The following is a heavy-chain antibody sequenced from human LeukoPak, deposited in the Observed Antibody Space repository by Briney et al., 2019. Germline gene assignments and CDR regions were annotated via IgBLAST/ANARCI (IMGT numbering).Heavy chain of an antibody. CDR3: ARGYLSIAAAMGY. J-gene: IGHJ4*02. Sequence: SVKVSCKASGGTFSSYAISWVRQAPGQGLEWMGRIIPILGIANYAQKFQGRVTMTRNTSISTAYMELSSLRSEDTAVYYCARGYLSIAAAMGYWGQGTLVTVSS. CDR1: GGTFSSYA. D-gene: IGHD6-13*01. V-gene: IGHV1-69*04. CDR2: IIPILGIA.